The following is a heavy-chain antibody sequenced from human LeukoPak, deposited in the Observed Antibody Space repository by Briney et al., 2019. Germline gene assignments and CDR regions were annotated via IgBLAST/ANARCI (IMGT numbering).Heavy chain of an antibody. V-gene: IGHV4-61*02. D-gene: IGHD6-13*01. CDR2: IYTSGST. CDR1: GGSISSGSYS. J-gene: IGHJ6*03. Sequence: PSQTLSLTCTVSGGSISSGSYSWSWIRQPAGKGLEWIGRIYTSGSTNYNPSLKSRVTISVDTSKNQFSLKLSSVTAADTAVYYCARGGYSSSWDYYYYYMDVWGKGTTVTVSS. CDR3: ARGGYSSSWDYYYYYMDV.